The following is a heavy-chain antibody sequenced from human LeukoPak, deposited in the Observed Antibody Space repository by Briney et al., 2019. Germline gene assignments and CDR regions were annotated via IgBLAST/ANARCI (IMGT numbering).Heavy chain of an antibody. CDR3: ARHLSWYIDY. D-gene: IGHD6-13*01. CDR2: IYYSGST. Sequence: SETLSLTCTVSGGSISSSSYYWGWIRQPPGKGLEWIGSIYYSGSTYYNPSLKSRVTISVDTSKNQFSLKLSSVTAADTAVYYCARHLSWYIDYWGQGTLVTVSS. J-gene: IGHJ4*02. CDR1: GGSISSSSYY. V-gene: IGHV4-39*01.